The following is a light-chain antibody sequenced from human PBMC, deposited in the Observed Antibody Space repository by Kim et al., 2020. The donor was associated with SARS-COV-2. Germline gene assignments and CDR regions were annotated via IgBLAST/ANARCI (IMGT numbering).Light chain of an antibody. CDR3: SSRDSGGNLYV. Sequence: SSELTQDPAVSVALGQTVRITCQGDSLRSYYANWYQQKPGQAPLLVIYGRDNRPSGIPDRFSGSSSGNTASLTITGAQVEDEADYYCSSRDSGGNLYVFG. CDR1: SLRSYY. CDR2: GRD. J-gene: IGLJ1*01. V-gene: IGLV3-19*01.